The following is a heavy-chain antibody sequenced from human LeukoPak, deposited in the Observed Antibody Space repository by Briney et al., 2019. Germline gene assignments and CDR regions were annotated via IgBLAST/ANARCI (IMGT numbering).Heavy chain of an antibody. CDR3: ARDRFGYSCYDSGRWVFYYGMDV. V-gene: IGHV3-20*04. CDR1: GFTFNDYG. CDR2: INWNGGST. Sequence: GGSLRLSCAASGFTFNDYGMSWVRQAPGKGLEWVYGINWNGGSTGYADSVKGRFTISRDNAKNSLYLQMNSLRAEDTALYYCARDRFGYSCYDSGRWVFYYGMDVWGQGTTVTVSS. J-gene: IGHJ6*02. D-gene: IGHD5-12*01.